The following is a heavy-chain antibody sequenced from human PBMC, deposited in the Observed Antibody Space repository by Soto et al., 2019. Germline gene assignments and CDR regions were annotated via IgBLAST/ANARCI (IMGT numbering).Heavy chain of an antibody. V-gene: IGHV1-46*01. J-gene: IGHJ4*02. Sequence: ASVKVSCKASGYTFTSNYIHWVRQAPGQGLEWMGVVNPSDSSTSYAQKFRGRVTMTRDTSTSTVYMELSSLTSEDTAVYYCARVLEVAGKRLDYWGQGTLVTVSS. CDR1: GYTFTSNY. D-gene: IGHD6-19*01. CDR3: ARVLEVAGKRLDY. CDR2: VNPSDSST.